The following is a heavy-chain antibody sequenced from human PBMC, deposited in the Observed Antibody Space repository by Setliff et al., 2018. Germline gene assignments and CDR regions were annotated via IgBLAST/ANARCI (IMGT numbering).Heavy chain of an antibody. CDR1: GFTFSNNA. V-gene: IGHV3-23*03. Sequence: GESLKISCLASGFTFSNNAMSWIRQAPGKGLEWVSVVYSGSPNTYYADSVKGRFTISRDNPRSTLYLQMNSLRAEDTALYYCANYEQRPRNLDYWGQGTLVTVSS. CDR2: VYSGSPNT. D-gene: IGHD6-25*01. J-gene: IGHJ4*02. CDR3: ANYEQRPRNLDY.